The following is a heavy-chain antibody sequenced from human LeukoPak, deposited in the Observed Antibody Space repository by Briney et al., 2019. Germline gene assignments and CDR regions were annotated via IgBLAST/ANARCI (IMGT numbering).Heavy chain of an antibody. D-gene: IGHD1-1*01. V-gene: IGHV3-15*01. J-gene: IGHJ4*02. CDR2: IRSKTDGETT. CDR3: STKTGRGWFDY. CDR1: GFTFSSYS. Sequence: SGGSLRLSCAASGFTFSSYSMNWVRQAPGKGLEWVGRIRSKTDGETTDYAAPVKGRFIISRDDSKNTLYLQMDSLKTEDTAIYFCSTKTGRGWFDYWGQGILVTVSS.